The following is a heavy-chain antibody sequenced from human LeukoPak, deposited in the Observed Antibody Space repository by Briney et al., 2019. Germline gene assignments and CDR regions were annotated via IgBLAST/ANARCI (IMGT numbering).Heavy chain of an antibody. V-gene: IGHV4-59*01. Sequence: PETLSLTCSVSGGSISSYYWSWIRQPPGKGLELIGFIYYSGSTNYNPSLKSRVTISVDTSKNQFSLKLSSVTAADTAVYYCARGLMMAVAGRGEFHYWGQGTLVTVSS. CDR3: ARGLMMAVAGRGEFHY. CDR2: IYYSGST. J-gene: IGHJ4*02. D-gene: IGHD6-13*01. CDR1: GGSISSYY.